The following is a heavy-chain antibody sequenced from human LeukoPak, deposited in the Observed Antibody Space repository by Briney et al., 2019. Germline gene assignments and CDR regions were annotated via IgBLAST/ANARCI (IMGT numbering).Heavy chain of an antibody. V-gene: IGHV3-30*18. CDR1: GFTFSSYG. Sequence: PGGSLRLSCAASGFTFSSYGMHWVRQAPGKGLEWVAVISYDGSNKYYADSVKGRFTISRDNSKNTLYLQMNSLRAEDTAVYYCAKTCPYCSGGSCPDYWGQGTLVTVSS. CDR3: AKTCPYCSGGSCPDY. CDR2: ISYDGSNK. J-gene: IGHJ4*02. D-gene: IGHD2-15*01.